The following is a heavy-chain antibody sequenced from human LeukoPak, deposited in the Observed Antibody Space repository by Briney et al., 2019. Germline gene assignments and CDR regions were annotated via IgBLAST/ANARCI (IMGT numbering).Heavy chain of an antibody. J-gene: IGHJ4*02. V-gene: IGHV4-59*03. CDR1: GGSISSYY. Sequence: PSETLSLTYTVSGGSISSYYWSWIRQPPGKGLEWIGYIYYSGGTNYNPSLKSRVTISVDTSKNQFSLKLTSVTAADTAVYYCAAGGYYDNSGTDYWGQGTLVTVSS. D-gene: IGHD3-22*01. CDR2: IYYSGGT. CDR3: AAGGYYDNSGTDY.